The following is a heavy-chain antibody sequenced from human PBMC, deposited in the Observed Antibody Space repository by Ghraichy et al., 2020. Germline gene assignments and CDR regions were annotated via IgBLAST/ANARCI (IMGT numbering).Heavy chain of an antibody. CDR3: ARDVVDYYDSSGIDY. CDR2: ISYDGSNK. D-gene: IGHD3-22*01. Sequence: GGSLRLSCAASGFTFSSYAMHWVRQAPGKGLEWVTVISYDGSNKYYADSVKGRFTISRDNSKNTLYLQMNSLRAEDTAVYYCARDVVDYYDSSGIDYWGQGTLVTVSS. J-gene: IGHJ4*02. CDR1: GFTFSSYA. V-gene: IGHV3-30*04.